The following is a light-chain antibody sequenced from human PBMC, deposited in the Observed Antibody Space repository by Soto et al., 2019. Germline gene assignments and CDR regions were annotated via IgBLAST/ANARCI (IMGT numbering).Light chain of an antibody. Sequence: AIQMTQSPSSLSASVGDTVTITCRASQGIRNDLGWYQQQPGKAPKLLIFAASNLQSGVPSRFSGSGSGTDFTLTIISLQPEDFATYYCLHGYSYPFTFGGGTRVEIK. CDR2: AAS. V-gene: IGKV1-6*01. CDR3: LHGYSYPFT. J-gene: IGKJ4*01. CDR1: QGIRND.